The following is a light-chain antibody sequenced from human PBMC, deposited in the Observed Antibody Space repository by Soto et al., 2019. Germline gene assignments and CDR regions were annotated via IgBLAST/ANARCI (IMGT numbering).Light chain of an antibody. V-gene: IGKV1-8*01. CDR2: AAS. CDR3: QQYYSYPQT. Sequence: QMTQSPSVVSASVGDRVTIACRASQGISSYLAWYQQKPGKAPKLLIYAASTLQSGVPSRFSGSGSGTDFTLTISCLQSEDFATYYCQQYYSYPQTFGQGTKVDIK. CDR1: QGISSY. J-gene: IGKJ1*01.